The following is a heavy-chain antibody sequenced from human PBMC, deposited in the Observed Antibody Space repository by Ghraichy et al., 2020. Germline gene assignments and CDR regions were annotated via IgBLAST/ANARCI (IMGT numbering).Heavy chain of an antibody. D-gene: IGHD3-22*01. Sequence: GGSLRLSCAASGFTFSSYAMSWVRQAPGKGLEWVSAISGSGGSTYYADSVKGRFTISRDNSKNTLYLQMNSLRAEDTAVYYCAKWGITMIVVVLYYFDYWGQGTLVTVSS. CDR3: AKWGITMIVVVLYYFDY. J-gene: IGHJ4*02. CDR1: GFTFSSYA. CDR2: ISGSGGST. V-gene: IGHV3-23*01.